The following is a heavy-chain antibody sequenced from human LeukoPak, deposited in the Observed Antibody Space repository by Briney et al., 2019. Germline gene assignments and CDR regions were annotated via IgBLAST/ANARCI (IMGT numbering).Heavy chain of an antibody. Sequence: KSLTLSCAASGFTFSSYGMHWVRQAPGKGLEWVAVISYDGSNKYYADSVKGRFTISRDNSKNTLYLQMNSLRAEDTAVYYCAKDSYDILTDSNWFDPWGQGTLVTVSS. CDR3: AKDSYDILTDSNWFDP. CDR1: GFTFSSYG. CDR2: ISYDGSNK. D-gene: IGHD3-9*01. J-gene: IGHJ5*02. V-gene: IGHV3-30*18.